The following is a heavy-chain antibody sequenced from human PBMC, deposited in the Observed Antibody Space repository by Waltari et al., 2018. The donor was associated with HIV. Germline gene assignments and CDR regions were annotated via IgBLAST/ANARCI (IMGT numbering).Heavy chain of an antibody. CDR1: GFTFDDYG. J-gene: IGHJ6*02. D-gene: IGHD2-2*01. V-gene: IGHV3-20*04. Sequence: EVQLVESGGGVVRPGGSLRLSCAASGFTFDDYGMSWVRQAPGKGLEWVSGINWNGGSTGYADSVKGRFTISRDNAKNSLYLQMNSLRAEDTALYYCARYCSSTSCLHYYYYYGMDVWGQGTTVTVSS. CDR2: INWNGGST. CDR3: ARYCSSTSCLHYYYYYGMDV.